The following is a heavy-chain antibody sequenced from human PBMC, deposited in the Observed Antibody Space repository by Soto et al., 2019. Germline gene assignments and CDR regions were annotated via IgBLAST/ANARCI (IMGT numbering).Heavy chain of an antibody. CDR3: AIGLTYSDYYYYYMDV. V-gene: IGHV1-18*01. D-gene: IGHD2-15*01. J-gene: IGHJ6*03. CDR2: IGAYNGNT. CDR1: GYTFSNHG. Sequence: ASVKVSYKASGYTFSNHGITWVRQAPGQGLEWMGWIGAYNGNTHYTQSLQGRVTMTTDTSTSTAYMELRGLRSEDTAVYYCAIGLTYSDYYYYYMDVWGKGTTVTVSS.